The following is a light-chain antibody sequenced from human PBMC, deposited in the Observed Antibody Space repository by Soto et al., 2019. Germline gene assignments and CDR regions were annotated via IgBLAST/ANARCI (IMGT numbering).Light chain of an antibody. Sequence: DIQMTQSPSSVSASIGDRVTISCRASQSIYKWLVWYQQKPGKAPKLLIYAASSLQSGVPSRFSGGGSATDFTLTISRLQPEDFATYYCQQSDSTPLTFGGGTKVEIK. J-gene: IGKJ4*01. V-gene: IGKV1-12*01. CDR1: QSIYKW. CDR2: AAS. CDR3: QQSDSTPLT.